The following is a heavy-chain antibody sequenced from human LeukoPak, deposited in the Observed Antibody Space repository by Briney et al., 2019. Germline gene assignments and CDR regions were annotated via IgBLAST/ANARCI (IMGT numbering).Heavy chain of an antibody. CDR3: ARVRRQQLVLDY. Sequence: SETLSLTCTVSGGSISSSSYYWGWIRQPPGKELEWIGSIYYSGSTYYNPSLKSRVTISVDRSKNQFSLKLSSVTAADTAVYYCARVRRQQLVLDYWGQGTLVTVSS. V-gene: IGHV4-39*07. J-gene: IGHJ4*02. CDR2: IYYSGST. D-gene: IGHD6-13*01. CDR1: GGSISSSSYY.